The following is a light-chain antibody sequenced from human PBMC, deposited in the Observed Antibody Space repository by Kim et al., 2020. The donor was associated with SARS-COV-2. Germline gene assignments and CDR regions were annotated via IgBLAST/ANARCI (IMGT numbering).Light chain of an antibody. CDR2: SNN. Sequence: QSVLTQPPSASGPPGQRVTISCSGSSFNIGSNTVNWYQQLPGTAPKLLIYSNNQRPSGVPDRFSGSMSGTSASLAISGLQSEDEADYYCAAWDDSLNGFYVFGTGTKVTVL. J-gene: IGLJ1*01. CDR1: SFNIGSNT. CDR3: AAWDDSLNGFYV. V-gene: IGLV1-44*01.